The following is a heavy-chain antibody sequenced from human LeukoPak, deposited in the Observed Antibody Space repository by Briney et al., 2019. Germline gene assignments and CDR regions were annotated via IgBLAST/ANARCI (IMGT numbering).Heavy chain of an antibody. J-gene: IGHJ6*02. V-gene: IGHV4-59*12. CDR3: AREGGQQLVLRNYYYYGMDV. Sequence: SETLSLTCTVSGGSLSSDYWSWIRQPPGKGLEWIAYIHSNGRTNYNPSLKSRVTISLDTSKNQFSLKLSSVTAADTAVYYCAREGGQQLVLRNYYYYGMDVWGQGTTVTVSS. CDR1: GGSLSSDY. CDR2: IHSNGRT. D-gene: IGHD6-13*01.